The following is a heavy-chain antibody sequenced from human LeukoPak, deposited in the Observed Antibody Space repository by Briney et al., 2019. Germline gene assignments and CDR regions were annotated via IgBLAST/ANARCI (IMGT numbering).Heavy chain of an antibody. J-gene: IGHJ4*02. Sequence: WGSLTLSCAASGFTFSDYYMSWIRQAPGKGLEWVSYISGSSSYTDYADSVKGRLTISRDNAKNSLYLQMNSLRAEDTAVYYCAKQYCSGGRCHFDYWGQGTLVTVSS. CDR1: GFTFSDYY. CDR2: ISGSSSYT. D-gene: IGHD2-15*01. CDR3: AKQYCSGGRCHFDY. V-gene: IGHV3-11*06.